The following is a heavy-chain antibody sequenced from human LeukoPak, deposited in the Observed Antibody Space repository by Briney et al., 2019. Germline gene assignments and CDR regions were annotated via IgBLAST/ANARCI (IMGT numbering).Heavy chain of an antibody. CDR1: GFTFGNSY. V-gene: IGHV3-11*01. J-gene: IGHJ5*02. CDR2: ISHSGGTI. Sequence: GGSLRLSCAASGFTFGNSYMSWLRQAPGNGLQWVSYISHSGGTIHYADSVKGRFTISRDNAKNSPYLQMDSLRAEDTAVYFCARAPFDTKGYYQAPIRFDAWGQGTLVTVSS. D-gene: IGHD3-22*01. CDR3: ARAPFDTKGYYQAPIRFDA.